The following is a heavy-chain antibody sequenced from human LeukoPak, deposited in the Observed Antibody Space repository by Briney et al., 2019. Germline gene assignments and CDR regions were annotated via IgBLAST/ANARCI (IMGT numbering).Heavy chain of an antibody. CDR2: IYYSGST. J-gene: IGHJ4*02. Sequence: SETLSLTCTVSGGSISSYYWSWLRQPPGKGLEWIGYIYYSGSTNYNPSLKSRVTISVDTSKNQFSLKLSSVTAADTAVYYCASSYGGNSRYYFDYRGQGTLVTVSS. CDR1: GGSISSYY. V-gene: IGHV4-59*01. D-gene: IGHD4-23*01. CDR3: ASSYGGNSRYYFDY.